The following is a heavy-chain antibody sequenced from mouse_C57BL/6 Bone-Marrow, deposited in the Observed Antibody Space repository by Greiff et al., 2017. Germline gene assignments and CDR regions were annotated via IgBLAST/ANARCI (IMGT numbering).Heavy chain of an antibody. Sequence: EVQLQQSGAELVRPGASVKLSCTASGFNIKDDYLHWVKPRPEQGLEWIGWIDPENGDTEYASKFQGKATITADTSSNTAYLQLSSLTSEDTAVYYCTTEGSHFDYWGQGTTLTVSS. CDR1: GFNIKDDY. V-gene: IGHV14-4*01. J-gene: IGHJ2*01. CDR3: TTEGSHFDY. CDR2: IDPENGDT.